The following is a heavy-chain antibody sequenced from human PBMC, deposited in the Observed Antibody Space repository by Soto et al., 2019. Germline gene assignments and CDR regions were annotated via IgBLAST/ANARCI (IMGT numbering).Heavy chain of an antibody. V-gene: IGHV3-48*02. CDR3: AREMTTVGPFDC. D-gene: IGHD4-4*01. CDR1: GFVFSDSN. CDR2: ISSSSGTI. J-gene: IGHJ4*02. Sequence: EVQLVKSGGGLVQPGGSLRLSCAASGFVFSDSNMNWVRQAPGKGLVWISYISSSSGTIFYSDSVKGRFTISRDNAKNSLFLQTNSLRDGDTAVYYCAREMTTVGPFDCWGQGTLVTDSS.